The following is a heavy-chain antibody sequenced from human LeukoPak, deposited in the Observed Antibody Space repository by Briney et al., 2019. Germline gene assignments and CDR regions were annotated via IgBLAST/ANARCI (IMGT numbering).Heavy chain of an antibody. CDR1: GGSISSGDYY. CDR2: IYYSGST. V-gene: IGHV4-30-4*08. D-gene: IGHD1-7*01. Sequence: SETLSLTCTVSGGSISSGDYYWSWIRQPPGKGLEWIGYIYYSGSTYYNPSLKSRVTMSVDTSKNQFSLKLSSVTAADTAVYYCARDLRTGTTAFDTWGQGTMVTVSS. J-gene: IGHJ3*02. CDR3: ARDLRTGTTAFDT.